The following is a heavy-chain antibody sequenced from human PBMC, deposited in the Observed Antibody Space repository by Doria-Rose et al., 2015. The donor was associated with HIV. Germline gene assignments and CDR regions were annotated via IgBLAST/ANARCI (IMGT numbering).Heavy chain of an antibody. CDR1: GVSLSSPGMG. J-gene: IGHJ4*02. D-gene: IGHD6-13*01. CDR3: ARIKSSRWYHKYYFDF. V-gene: IGHV2-26*01. CDR2: IFSDDER. Sequence: QVTLKESGPVLVKPTETLTLTCTVSGVSLSSPGMGVSWIRQPPGKALGWLANIFSDDERSYKTSLRSRLTISRCTSKSQVVLTMTDMDHVDTATYYCARIKSSRWYHKYYFDFWGQGTLVIVSA.